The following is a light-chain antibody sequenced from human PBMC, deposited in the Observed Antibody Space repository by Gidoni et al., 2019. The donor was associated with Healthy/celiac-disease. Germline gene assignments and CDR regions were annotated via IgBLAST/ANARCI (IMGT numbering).Light chain of an antibody. V-gene: IGKV3-11*01. Sequence: DIVLTQSPATLSLSPGERATLSCRASQSVSSYLAWYQQKPGQAPRLLIYDASTRATGIPARSSGSGSGTDFTLTISSLEPEDFAVYYCQQHSNWLALTFGEGTKVEIK. CDR3: QQHSNWLALT. CDR1: QSVSSY. CDR2: DAS. J-gene: IGKJ4*02.